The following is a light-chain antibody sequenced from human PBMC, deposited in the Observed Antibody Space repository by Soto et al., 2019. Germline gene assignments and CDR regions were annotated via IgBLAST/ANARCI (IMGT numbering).Light chain of an antibody. CDR2: GAS. V-gene: IGKV3-20*01. CDR3: QQYGSSPWT. CDR1: KSVSSSY. J-gene: IGKJ1*01. Sequence: EIVLTQSPDTLSLSPGERATLSCRASKSVSSSYLAWYQQKPGQAPRLLIYGASSRANGIPDRFSGSGSGTDFTLTISRLEPEDFAVYYCQQYGSSPWTFGQGTKVEIK.